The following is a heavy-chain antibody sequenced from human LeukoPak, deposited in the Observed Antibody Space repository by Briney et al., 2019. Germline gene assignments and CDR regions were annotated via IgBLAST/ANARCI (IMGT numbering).Heavy chain of an antibody. Sequence: ASVKVSCKASGYTFTTYGISWVRQAPEQGLEWMGWISAYNGNTNYAQKLQGRVTMTTDTSTKTAYMELRSLRSDDTAVYYCASGYCSGGSCYGLLDYWGQGTLVIVSS. V-gene: IGHV1-18*01. CDR3: ASGYCSGGSCYGLLDY. CDR2: ISAYNGNT. J-gene: IGHJ4*02. CDR1: GYTFTTYG. D-gene: IGHD2-15*01.